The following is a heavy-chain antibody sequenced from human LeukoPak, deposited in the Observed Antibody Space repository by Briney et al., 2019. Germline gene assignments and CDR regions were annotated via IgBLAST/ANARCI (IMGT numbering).Heavy chain of an antibody. CDR2: IKQDGSEK. CDR1: GFTFSSYW. V-gene: IGHV3-7*01. D-gene: IGHD3-10*01. Sequence: GGSLRLSCAASGFTFSSYWMSWVRQAPGKGLEWVANIKQDGSEKYYVDSVKGRFTISRDNAKNSLYLHMNSLTVEDTAVYYCGRGMRDYYGLDYWGQGILVTVSS. J-gene: IGHJ4*02. CDR3: GRGMRDYYGLDY.